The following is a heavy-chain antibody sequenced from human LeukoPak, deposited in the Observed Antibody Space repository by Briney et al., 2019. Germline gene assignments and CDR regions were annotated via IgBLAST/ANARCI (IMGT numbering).Heavy chain of an antibody. CDR2: IYYSGNT. CDR1: GGSISSSSYC. Sequence: SETLSLTCTVSGGSISSSSYCWGWIRQPPGKGLEWIGSIYYSGNTYYNPSLKSRVTISVHTSKNQFSLKLSSVTAADTAVYYCARHPTAMVSFDYWGHGTLVTVSS. V-gene: IGHV4-39*07. D-gene: IGHD5-18*01. J-gene: IGHJ4*01. CDR3: ARHPTAMVSFDY.